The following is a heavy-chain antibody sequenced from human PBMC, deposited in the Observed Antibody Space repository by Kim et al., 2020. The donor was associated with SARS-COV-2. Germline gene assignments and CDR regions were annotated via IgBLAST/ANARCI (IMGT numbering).Heavy chain of an antibody. Sequence: GGSLRLSCAASGFTFSSYGMHWVRQAPGKGLEWVAVIWYDGSNKYYADSVKGRFTISRDNSKNTLYLQMNSLRAEDTAVYYCAKDMAYGSGSSYYYGMDVWGQGTTVTVSS. CDR3: AKDMAYGSGSSYYYGMDV. CDR2: IWYDGSNK. D-gene: IGHD3-10*01. CDR1: GFTFSSYG. J-gene: IGHJ6*02. V-gene: IGHV3-33*06.